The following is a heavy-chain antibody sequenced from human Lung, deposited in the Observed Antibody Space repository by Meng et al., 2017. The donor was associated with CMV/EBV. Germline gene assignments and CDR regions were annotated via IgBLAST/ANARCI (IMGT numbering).Heavy chain of an antibody. CDR3: ARGSAARGNWNYRFDY. CDR2: ISGSGLTT. Sequence: GESLKISCAASGFTFSTYPMSWFRQAPGQGLEWVSHISGSGLTTYYADSVKGRFTISRENSKNMVDLQMNSLRVEDTALYYCARGSAARGNWNYRFDYWGQGTLVXVSS. D-gene: IGHD1-7*01. CDR1: GFTFSTYP. V-gene: IGHV3-23*01. J-gene: IGHJ4*02.